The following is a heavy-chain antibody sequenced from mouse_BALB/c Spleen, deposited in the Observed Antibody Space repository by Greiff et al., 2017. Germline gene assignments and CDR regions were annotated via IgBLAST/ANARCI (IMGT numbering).Heavy chain of an antibody. Sequence: EVKLMESGGGLVQPGGSRKLSCAASGFTFSDYGMAWVRQAPGKGPEWVAFISNLAYSIYYADTVTGRFTISRENAKNTLYLEMSSLRSEDTAMYYCARGGGAWFAYWGQGTLVTVSA. CDR3: ARGGGAWFAY. D-gene: IGHD1-1*02. J-gene: IGHJ3*01. V-gene: IGHV5-15*02. CDR2: ISNLAYSI. CDR1: GFTFSDYG.